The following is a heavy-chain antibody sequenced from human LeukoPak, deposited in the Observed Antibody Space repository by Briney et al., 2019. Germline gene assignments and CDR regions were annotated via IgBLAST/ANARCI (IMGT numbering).Heavy chain of an antibody. D-gene: IGHD1-7*01. J-gene: IGHJ4*02. CDR2: ISGSGGST. V-gene: IGHV3-23*01. CDR3: AKDITPRRYNWNYDGFDY. Sequence: PGGSLRLSCAASGFTFSSYAMSWVRQAPGKGLEWVSAISGSGGSTYYADSVKGRFTISRDNSKNTLYLQMNSLRAEDTAVYYCAKDITPRRYNWNYDGFDYWGQGTLVTVSS. CDR1: GFTFSSYA.